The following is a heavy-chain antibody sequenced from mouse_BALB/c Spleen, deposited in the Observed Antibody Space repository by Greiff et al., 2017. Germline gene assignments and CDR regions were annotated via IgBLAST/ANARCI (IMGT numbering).Heavy chain of an antibody. CDR3: ARAYEGNYAMDY. CDR2: ISDGGSYT. D-gene: IGHD2-3*01. V-gene: IGHV5-4*02. J-gene: IGHJ4*01. Sequence: EVKVVESGGGLVKPGGSLKLSCAASGFTFSDYYMYWVRQTPEKRLEWVATISDGGSYTYYPDSVKGRFTIPRDNAKNNLYLQMSSLKSEDTAMYYCARAYEGNYAMDYWGQGTSVTVSS. CDR1: GFTFSDYY.